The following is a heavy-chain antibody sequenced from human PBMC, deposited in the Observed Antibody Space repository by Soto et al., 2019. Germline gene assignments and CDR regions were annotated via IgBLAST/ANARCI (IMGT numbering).Heavy chain of an antibody. J-gene: IGHJ6*02. CDR2: ISWNGDNT. Sequence: EVQLAESGGGVARPGGSRRLSCAASGIAFGAYGLTWVRRVPGKGLEWVAGISWNGDNTGYADFAKGRFTISRDNSKKSLLLEMNSLRVADTAFYYCARGEYTTRRGFDVWGQGTPVTVSS. CDR3: ARGEYTTRRGFDV. V-gene: IGHV3-20*04. CDR1: GIAFGAYG. D-gene: IGHD6-6*01.